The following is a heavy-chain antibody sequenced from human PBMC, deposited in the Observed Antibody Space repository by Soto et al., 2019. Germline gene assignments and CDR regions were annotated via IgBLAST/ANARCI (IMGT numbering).Heavy chain of an antibody. CDR1: GYTFTSYD. J-gene: IGHJ4*02. CDR3: ARLSSSWYYTEVAY. CDR2: MNPNSGNT. Sequence: GSSVKVSCKASGYTFTSYDINWVRQATGQGLEWMGWMNPNSGNTGYAQKFQGRVTMTRNTSISTAYMELSSLRSEDTAVYYCARLSSSWYYTEVAYWGQRTLVTVSS. V-gene: IGHV1-8*01. D-gene: IGHD6-13*01.